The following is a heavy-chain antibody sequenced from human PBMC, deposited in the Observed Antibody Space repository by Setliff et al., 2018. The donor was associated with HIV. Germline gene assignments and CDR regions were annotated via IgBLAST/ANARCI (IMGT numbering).Heavy chain of an antibody. V-gene: IGHV3-66*01. CDR1: KFSVSDSY. J-gene: IGHJ4*02. CDR3: TRNPHSSGWYLLDY. CDR2: VHNTDT. D-gene: IGHD6-19*01. Sequence: GGSLRLSCVASKFSVSDSYMGWVRQAPGKGLEWVSFVHNTDTYYANSVKGRFTISRDNAENSLYLQMNSLRVEDTAVYYCTRNPHSSGWYLLDYWAQGTQVTVSS.